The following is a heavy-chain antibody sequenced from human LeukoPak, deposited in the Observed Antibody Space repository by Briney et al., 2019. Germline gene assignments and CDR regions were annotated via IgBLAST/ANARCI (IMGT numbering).Heavy chain of an antibody. Sequence: SGGSLRLSCAASGFTFNNYAMGWVRQAQGKGLEWVSSISGSGGPTYYADSVKGRFTISRDNSKSTLYLQMNSLRVEDTAVYYCARDAVAFAIIWYFDLWGRGTPVSVSS. CDR2: ISGSGGPT. J-gene: IGHJ2*01. CDR1: GFTFNNYA. V-gene: IGHV3-23*01. CDR3: ARDAVAFAIIWYFDL. D-gene: IGHD2-21*01.